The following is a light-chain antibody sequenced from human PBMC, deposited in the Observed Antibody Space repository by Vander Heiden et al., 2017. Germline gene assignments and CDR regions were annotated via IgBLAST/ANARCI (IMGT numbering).Light chain of an antibody. CDR2: KAS. V-gene: IGKV1-5*03. CDR3: QHYNNFPYT. Sequence: DIQMTQSPSTLSASAGDRVTITCRASQDISIWLAWYQQKPGQAPNLLIHKASNLESGVPSRLSGSGSGTEFTLTISSLQPDDFATYYCQHYNNFPYTFGQGTKLEIK. CDR1: QDISIW. J-gene: IGKJ2*01.